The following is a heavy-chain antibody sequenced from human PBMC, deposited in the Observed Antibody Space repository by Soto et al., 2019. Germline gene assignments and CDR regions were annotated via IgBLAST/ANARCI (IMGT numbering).Heavy chain of an antibody. CDR2: IWYNGNNE. CDR3: ARDKTTGYSSSWLLDY. Sequence: VQLVESGGGVVQPGRSLRLSCAASGFTFSSYGMHWVRQAPGDGLEWVAVIWYNGNNEYYADSVKGRFTVSRDNSNNTLYLQMNSLSAEDTAVYYCARDKTTGYSSSWLLDYWGQGTLVTVSS. V-gene: IGHV3-33*01. CDR1: GFTFSSYG. D-gene: IGHD6-13*01. J-gene: IGHJ4*02.